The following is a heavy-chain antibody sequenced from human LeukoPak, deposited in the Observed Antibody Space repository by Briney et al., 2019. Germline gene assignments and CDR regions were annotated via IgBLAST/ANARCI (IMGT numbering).Heavy chain of an antibody. V-gene: IGHV4-59*01. D-gene: IGHD5-12*01. J-gene: IGHJ4*02. CDR2: IYYSGST. CDR1: GGSISSYY. CDR3: ARDLSGSIYFDY. Sequence: SETLSLTCTISGGSISSYYWSWIRQPPRKGLEWLGYIYYSGSTNYNPSLKSRVTISVDTSKNQFSLKLRSVTAADTAVYYCARDLSGSIYFDYWGQGTLVTVSS.